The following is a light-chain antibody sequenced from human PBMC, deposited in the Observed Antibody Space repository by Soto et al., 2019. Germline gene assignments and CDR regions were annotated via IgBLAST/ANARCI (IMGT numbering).Light chain of an antibody. Sequence: DIVMTQSPLSRPVTPGEPASIACRSSQSLLHSNGYNCLDWYLQKPGQTPQLLIYLGSNRASGVPDRFSGSGSGTDLTLKISRVEAEDVGVYYCMQALQTPGTFGPGTKVDIK. CDR3: MQALQTPGT. J-gene: IGKJ3*01. CDR1: QSLLHSNGYNC. CDR2: LGS. V-gene: IGKV2-28*01.